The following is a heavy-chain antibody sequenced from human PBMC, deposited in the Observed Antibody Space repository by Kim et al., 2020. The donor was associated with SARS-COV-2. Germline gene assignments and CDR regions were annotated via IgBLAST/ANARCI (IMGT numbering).Heavy chain of an antibody. V-gene: IGHV3-49*04. J-gene: IGHJ4*02. CDR2: IRSKAFGGTT. CDR1: GFTFGDYA. Sequence: GGSLRLSCTASGFTFGDYAMSWVRQAPGKGLEWVGFIRSKAFGGTTEYAASVKGRFTISRDDSKSIAYLQMNGLKTEDTAVYYCTRGDYWGQGTLVTVSS. CDR3: TRGDY.